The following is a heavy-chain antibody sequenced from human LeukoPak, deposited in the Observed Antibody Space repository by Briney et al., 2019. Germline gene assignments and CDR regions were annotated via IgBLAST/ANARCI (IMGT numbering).Heavy chain of an antibody. D-gene: IGHD2-8*01. CDR1: GYSFTSYW. CDR3: ARAAYCTNGVCRYFDY. Sequence: GESLKISCMGSGYSFTSYWIGWVRQMPGKGLEWMGIIYPGDSDTRYSPSFQGQVTISADKSISTAYLQWSSLKASDTAMYYCARAAYCTNGVCRYFDYWGQGTLVTVSS. CDR2: IYPGDSDT. V-gene: IGHV5-51*01. J-gene: IGHJ4*02.